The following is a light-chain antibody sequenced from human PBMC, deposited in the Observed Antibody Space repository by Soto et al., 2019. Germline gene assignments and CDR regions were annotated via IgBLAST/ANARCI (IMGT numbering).Light chain of an antibody. CDR3: QQSHSSPRT. V-gene: IGKV1-39*01. CDR2: AAS. J-gene: IGKJ1*01. Sequence: DVQMTQSPSSLSASVGDRVTVTCRASQSIGIYLNWYQQRPGTAPKLLIYAASGLQSGVPSRFSGGGSGTDFTLTISSLQPEDFATYYCQQSHSSPRTFGQGTKVEIK. CDR1: QSIGIY.